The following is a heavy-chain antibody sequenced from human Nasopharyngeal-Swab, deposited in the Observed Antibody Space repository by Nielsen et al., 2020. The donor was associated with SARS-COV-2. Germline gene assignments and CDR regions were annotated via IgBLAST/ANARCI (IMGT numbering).Heavy chain of an antibody. CDR2: INHSGST. D-gene: IGHD6-6*01. CDR3: ARDPDILIIAAHYYGMDV. V-gene: IGHV4-34*01. J-gene: IGHJ6*02. Sequence: WIRQPPGKGLEWIGEINHSGSTNHNPSLKSRVTISVDTSKNQFSLKLSSVTAADTAVYYCARDPDILIIAAHYYGMDVWGQGTTVTVSS.